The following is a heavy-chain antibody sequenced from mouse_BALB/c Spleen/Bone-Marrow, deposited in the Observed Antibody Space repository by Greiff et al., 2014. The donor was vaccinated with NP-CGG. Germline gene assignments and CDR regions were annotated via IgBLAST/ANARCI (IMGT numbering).Heavy chain of an antibody. J-gene: IGHJ3*01. CDR3: AAYYYGTYGFAY. CDR2: IDPANCNT. Sequence: EVQLQQPGAELVKPGASVKLSCTASGFNIKDTYMHWVKQRPEQGLEWIGRIDPANCNTKYGPKFQGKATITADTSSNTAYLQLSSLTSEDTAVYYCAAYYYGTYGFAYWGQGTLVTVSA. CDR1: GFNIKDTY. V-gene: IGHV14-3*02. D-gene: IGHD1-1*01.